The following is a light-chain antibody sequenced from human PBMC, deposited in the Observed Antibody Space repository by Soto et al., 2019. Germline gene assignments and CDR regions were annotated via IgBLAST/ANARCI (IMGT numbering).Light chain of an antibody. CDR1: QSVGRN. Sequence: EIVMTQSPATLSVSAGERATLSCRASQSVGRNLAWYQQKPGQAPRLLIYGASTRATDIPARFSGSGSGSEFALTISSLQSDDSAVYYCQQFNTWPPATFGGGTRAEIK. J-gene: IGKJ4*01. CDR3: QQFNTWPPAT. CDR2: GAS. V-gene: IGKV3-15*01.